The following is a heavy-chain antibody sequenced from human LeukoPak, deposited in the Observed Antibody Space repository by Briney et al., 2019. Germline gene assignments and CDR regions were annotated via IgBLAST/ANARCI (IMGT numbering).Heavy chain of an antibody. CDR2: ISAYNGNT. CDR3: ARQSYGDYSGWFDP. Sequence: ASVKVSCKASGYTFTNYGISWVRQAPGQGLEWMGWISAYNGNTNYAQKLQGRVTMTTDTSTSTAYMELRSLRSDDTAVYYCARQSYGDYSGWFDPWGQGTLVTVSS. D-gene: IGHD4-17*01. V-gene: IGHV1-18*01. J-gene: IGHJ5*02. CDR1: GYTFTNYG.